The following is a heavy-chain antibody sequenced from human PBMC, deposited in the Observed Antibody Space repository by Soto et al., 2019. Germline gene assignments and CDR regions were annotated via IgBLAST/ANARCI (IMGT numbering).Heavy chain of an antibody. CDR2: INHSGST. Sequence: QVQLQQWGAGLLKPSETLSLTCAVYGGSFSGYYWSWIRQPPGKGLEWIGEINHSGSTNYNPSLKSRVTISVDTSKNQFSLKLSSVTAADTAVYYCARERASYCTNGVCYRNNWFDPWGQGTLVTVSS. D-gene: IGHD2-8*01. CDR3: ARERASYCTNGVCYRNNWFDP. J-gene: IGHJ5*02. CDR1: GGSFSGYY. V-gene: IGHV4-34*01.